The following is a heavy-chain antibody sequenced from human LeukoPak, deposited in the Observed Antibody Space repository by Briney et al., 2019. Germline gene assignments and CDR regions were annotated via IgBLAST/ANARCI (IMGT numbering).Heavy chain of an antibody. CDR3: AREPGELGYCSSTSCYLDNNWFDP. CDR1: GGSISSGGYY. Sequence: KPSQTLSLTCTVSGGSISSGGYYWRWIRQHPGKGLEWIGYIYYSGSPYYNPSLKSRVTISVDTSKNQFSLKLSSVTAADTAVYYCAREPGELGYCSSTSCYLDNNWFDPWGQGTLVTVSS. J-gene: IGHJ5*02. CDR2: IYYSGSP. V-gene: IGHV4-31*03. D-gene: IGHD2-2*01.